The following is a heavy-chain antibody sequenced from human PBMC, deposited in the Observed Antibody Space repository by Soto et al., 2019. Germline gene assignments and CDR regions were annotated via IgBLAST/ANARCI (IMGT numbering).Heavy chain of an antibody. CDR3: ARDRYSNGWVDY. CDR1: GGSISSHY. V-gene: IGHV4-59*11. Sequence: TLSLTCIVSGGSISSHYWSWIRQPPGKGLEWIGYIYSSGSTNYNPSLKSRVIISVDTSNDQFSLKLSSVTAADTAVYYCARDRYSNGWVDYWGQGTLVTVSS. CDR2: IYSSGST. D-gene: IGHD6-19*01. J-gene: IGHJ4*02.